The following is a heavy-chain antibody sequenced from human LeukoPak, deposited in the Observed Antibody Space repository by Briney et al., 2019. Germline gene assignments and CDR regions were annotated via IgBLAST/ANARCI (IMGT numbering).Heavy chain of an antibody. D-gene: IGHD2-2*02. V-gene: IGHV1-46*01. J-gene: IGHJ3*02. CDR3: ATDPYTGAFDI. CDR1: GYTFINYY. CDR2: INPSAGNT. Sequence: ASVKVSCKASGYTFINYYMHWVRQAPGQGLEWMGLINPSAGNTNYAQKFQGRVTMTEDTSTDTAYMELSSLRSEDTAVYYCATDPYTGAFDIWGQGTMVTVSS.